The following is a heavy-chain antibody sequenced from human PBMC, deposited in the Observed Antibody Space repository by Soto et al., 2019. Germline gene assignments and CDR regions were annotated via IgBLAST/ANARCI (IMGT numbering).Heavy chain of an antibody. J-gene: IGHJ4*02. Sequence: EVQLLESGGGLVQPGGSLSLSCAASAFTFNNYAMSWVRQAPGKGLEWVSGIGGSGRTTYYADSVKGRFTISRDNSNNTLFLQTNSLRAEDTAVYYCAKSRYSDSSGDFYDYWGQGTLVTVSS. CDR1: AFTFNNYA. V-gene: IGHV3-23*01. CDR2: IGGSGRTT. CDR3: AKSRYSDSSGDFYDY. D-gene: IGHD3-22*01.